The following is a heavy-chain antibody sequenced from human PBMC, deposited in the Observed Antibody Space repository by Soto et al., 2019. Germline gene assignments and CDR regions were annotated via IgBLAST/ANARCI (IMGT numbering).Heavy chain of an antibody. D-gene: IGHD6-6*01. V-gene: IGHV3-74*01. CDR3: ARDRPEILNPTDHPMFDY. CDR1: GFTFSSHW. J-gene: IGHJ4*02. Sequence: EVQLVESGGGLVQPGGSLRLSCAASGFTFSSHWMHWVRQVPGKGLVWVSRIKSDGSSTAYADSVKGRFTISRDNAKNTLYLQMISLRVEDSAVYYCARDRPEILNPTDHPMFDYWGQGTLVTVSS. CDR2: IKSDGSST.